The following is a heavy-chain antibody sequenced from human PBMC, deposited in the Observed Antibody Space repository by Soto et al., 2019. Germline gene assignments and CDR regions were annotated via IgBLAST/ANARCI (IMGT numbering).Heavy chain of an antibody. CDR3: ARGPWTTVSSPAFY. Sequence: QVQLVQSGAEVKKPGASVTVSCKASGYAFTNYGITWVRQAPGQGLEWMGWISGHNGNTNYAQKLRGRGTQTKDTSTSTAYMGLRSLRSDDTAVYYCARGPWTTVSSPAFYWGQGTLLTVSS. J-gene: IGHJ4*02. V-gene: IGHV1-18*01. D-gene: IGHD4-17*01. CDR1: GYAFTNYG. CDR2: ISGHNGNT.